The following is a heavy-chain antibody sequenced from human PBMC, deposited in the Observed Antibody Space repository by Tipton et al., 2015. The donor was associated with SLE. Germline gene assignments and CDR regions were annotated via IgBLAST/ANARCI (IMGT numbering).Heavy chain of an antibody. J-gene: IGHJ6*02. V-gene: IGHV4-4*07. CDR3: ARDGTAAGTDYYYGLDV. CDR2: IYVSGST. D-gene: IGHD6-13*01. CDR1: GGSISSHY. Sequence: TLSLTCAVSGGSISSHYWSWVRQPAGKGLEWIGHIYVSGSTTYNPSLESRVTISIDSSKNQFSLRLSSVNAADTAVYYCARDGTAAGTDYYYGLDVWGQGTSVTVSS.